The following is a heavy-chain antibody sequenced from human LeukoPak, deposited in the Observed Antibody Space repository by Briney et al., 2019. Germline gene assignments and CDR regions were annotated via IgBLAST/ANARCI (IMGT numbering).Heavy chain of an antibody. CDR3: AREIAAVATGNFDF. D-gene: IGHD6-13*01. J-gene: IGHJ4*02. Sequence: SGKVSCQASGYTFTGYYMHWVRQPHGQGIEWMGWINPNSGGRNYRQKFQGRVTLTRDTSISTAYMELSGLRSDDTAVYYCAREIAAVATGNFDFWGQGTLVTVSS. CDR2: INPNSGGR. CDR1: GYTFTGYY. V-gene: IGHV1-2*02.